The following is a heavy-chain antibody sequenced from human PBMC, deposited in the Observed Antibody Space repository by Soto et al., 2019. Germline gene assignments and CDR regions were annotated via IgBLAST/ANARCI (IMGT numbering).Heavy chain of an antibody. CDR2: PSSDGSNK. CDR1: GFTFSDYS. Sequence: GGSLRLSCAASGFTFSDYSMHWVRQAPGKGLEWVAVPSSDGSNKYYADSARGRFTISRDNSENMFYLQMNSLRAEDTALYYCARDRAGNNWFDPWGQGTLVTVSS. D-gene: IGHD3-10*01. J-gene: IGHJ5*02. CDR3: ARDRAGNNWFDP. V-gene: IGHV3-30-3*01.